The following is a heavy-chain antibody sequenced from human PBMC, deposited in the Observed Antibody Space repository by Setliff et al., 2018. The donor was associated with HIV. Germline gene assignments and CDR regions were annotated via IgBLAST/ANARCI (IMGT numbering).Heavy chain of an antibody. CDR2: MNPNSGNT. Sequence: ASVKVSCKASGYTFTTYGLSWVRQATGQGLEWMGWMNPNSGNTGYAQKFQGRVTMTRNTSISTAYMELSSLRSEDTAVYYCAKDTGDRCSSGWYPLGYWGQGTLVTVSS. CDR3: AKDTGDRCSSGWYPLGY. J-gene: IGHJ4*02. CDR1: GYTFTTYG. D-gene: IGHD6-19*01. V-gene: IGHV1-8*02.